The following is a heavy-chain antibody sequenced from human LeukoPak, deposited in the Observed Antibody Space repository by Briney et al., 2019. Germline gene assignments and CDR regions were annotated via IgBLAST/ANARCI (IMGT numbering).Heavy chain of an antibody. CDR3: ARGTYSSSSEWWFDP. CDR2: IIPIFGTA. CDR1: GGTFSSYA. Sequence: GASVKVSCKASGGTFSSYAISWVRQAPGQGLEWMGGIIPIFGTANYAQKFQGRVTITTDESTSTAYLELSSLRSEDTAVYYCARGTYSSSSEWWFDPWGQGTLVTVSS. J-gene: IGHJ5*02. D-gene: IGHD6-6*01. V-gene: IGHV1-69*05.